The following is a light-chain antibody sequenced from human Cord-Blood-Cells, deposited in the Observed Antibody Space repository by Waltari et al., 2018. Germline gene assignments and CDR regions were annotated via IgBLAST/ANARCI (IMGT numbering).Light chain of an antibody. CDR3: CSYAGSSTLV. J-gene: IGLJ3*02. V-gene: IGLV2-23*01. CDR1: SSDVGGYNL. CDR2: EGS. Sequence: QSALTQPASVSGSPGQSITISCTGTSSDVGGYNLVSWYQRHPGKAPKLMIYEGSKRPSGVSNRFSGSKSGNTASLTIAGLQAEDEADYYCCSYAGSSTLVFGVGTKLTVL.